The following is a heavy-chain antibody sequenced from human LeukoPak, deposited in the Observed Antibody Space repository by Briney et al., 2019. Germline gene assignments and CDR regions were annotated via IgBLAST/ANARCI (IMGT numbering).Heavy chain of an antibody. Sequence: GASVKVSCKASGFTLTGCYMHWVRQDPRQGLQWMGWIKPNSGDTDYAQKFQGRVTMTRDTSISTVYMELSSLRSDDTAVYYCARADSVPAGDYHYWYMDVWGKGTTVTVSS. CDR2: IKPNSGDT. D-gene: IGHD2-2*01. V-gene: IGHV1-2*02. CDR3: ARADSVPAGDYHYWYMDV. CDR1: GFTLTGCY. J-gene: IGHJ6*03.